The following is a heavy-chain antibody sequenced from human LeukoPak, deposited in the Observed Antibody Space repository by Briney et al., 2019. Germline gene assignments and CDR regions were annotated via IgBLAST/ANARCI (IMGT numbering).Heavy chain of an antibody. Sequence: ASVTVSFKSSVYTFTSYGISWVRQAPGQGLEGMGWISTYNGNTHYAQKLQGRVTMTTDTSTSTAYMELRSLRSDDTAVYYCARSSLAVAGSVFDYWGQGTLVTVSS. CDR3: ARSSLAVAGSVFDY. CDR1: VYTFTSYG. CDR2: ISTYNGNT. D-gene: IGHD6-19*01. V-gene: IGHV1-18*01. J-gene: IGHJ4*02.